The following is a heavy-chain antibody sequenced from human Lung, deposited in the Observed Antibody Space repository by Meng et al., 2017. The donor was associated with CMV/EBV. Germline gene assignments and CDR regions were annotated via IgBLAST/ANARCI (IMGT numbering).Heavy chain of an antibody. CDR1: GFTFNTYA. Sequence: ETLSLXXAASGFTFNTYAMTWVRQAPGRGLESVSIISGNGGVTYYADSVKGRFTISRDNSKNTVYLQMNSLRAEETAVYYCAKDLRDIVVLVGARVHWGQGTXVTVSS. CDR3: AKDLRDIVVLVGARVH. J-gene: IGHJ4*02. V-gene: IGHV3-23*01. D-gene: IGHD2-15*01. CDR2: ISGNGGVT.